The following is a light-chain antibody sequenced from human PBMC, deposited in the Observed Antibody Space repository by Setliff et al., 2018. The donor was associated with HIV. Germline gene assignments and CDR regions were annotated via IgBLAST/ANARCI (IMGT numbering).Light chain of an antibody. CDR1: SGDIGRYNY. Sequence: QSALTQPASVSGSPGQSITISCTGTSGDIGRYNYVSWYQQHPGKAPKLMIYDVNNRPSGVSNRFSGSKSGNTASLTISGLPAEDEADYYCSSYTRTTTLVFGTGTKVTVL. J-gene: IGLJ1*01. CDR2: DVN. V-gene: IGLV2-14*03. CDR3: SSYTRTTTLV.